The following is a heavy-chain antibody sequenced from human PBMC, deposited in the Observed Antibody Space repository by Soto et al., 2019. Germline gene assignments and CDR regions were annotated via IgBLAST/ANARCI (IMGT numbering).Heavy chain of an antibody. Sequence: PSETLSLTCAVYGGSISSGGYSWSWIRQPPGKGLEWIGYIYHSGSTYYNPSLKSRVTISVDRSKNQFSLKLSSVTAADTAVYYCARVWNYDRGEWFDPWGQGTLVTVSS. CDR2: IYHSGST. V-gene: IGHV4-30-2*01. CDR1: GGSISSGGYS. CDR3: ARVWNYDRGEWFDP. D-gene: IGHD3-22*01. J-gene: IGHJ5*02.